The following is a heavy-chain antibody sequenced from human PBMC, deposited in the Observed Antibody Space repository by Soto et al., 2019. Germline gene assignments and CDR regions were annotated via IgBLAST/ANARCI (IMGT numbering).Heavy chain of an antibody. CDR3: PTYSVGVLGRDVLLWRVEPFDY. CDR2: ISYDGSNK. CDR1: GFTFSSYA. V-gene: IGHV3-30-3*01. D-gene: IGHD3-10*01. Sequence: GWSMRLSCAASGFTFSSYAMHWVRQAPGKGLEWVAVISYDGSNKYYADSVKGRSTISRDNSKTTLYLQMNSLRAEDTAVYYCPTYSVGVLGRDVLLWRVEPFDYWGQGTLVTVSS. J-gene: IGHJ4*02.